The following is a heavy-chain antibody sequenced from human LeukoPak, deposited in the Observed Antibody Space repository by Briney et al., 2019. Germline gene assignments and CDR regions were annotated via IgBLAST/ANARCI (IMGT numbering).Heavy chain of an antibody. CDR1: GYTFTSYG. D-gene: IGHD3-3*01. Sequence: EASVKVSCKASGYTFTSYGISWVRQAPGQGLEWMGWISAYNGNTNYAQKLQGRVTMTTDTSTSTAYMELRSLRSDDTAVYYCARDYYDFWSGLVSSNWFDPWGQGTLVTVSS. CDR3: ARDYYDFWSGLVSSNWFDP. J-gene: IGHJ5*02. CDR2: ISAYNGNT. V-gene: IGHV1-18*01.